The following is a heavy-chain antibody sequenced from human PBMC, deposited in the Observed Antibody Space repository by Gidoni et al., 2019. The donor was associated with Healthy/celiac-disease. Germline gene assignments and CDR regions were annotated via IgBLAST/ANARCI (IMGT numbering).Heavy chain of an antibody. CDR1: GFTFSSYA. J-gene: IGHJ5*02. V-gene: IGHV3-30*04. D-gene: IGHD1-1*01. Sequence: QVQLVESGGGVVQPGRSLRPSCAASGFTFSSYAMHWVRQAPGKGLEWVAVISYDGSNKYYADSVKGRFTISRDNSKNTLYLQMNSLRAEDTAVYYCARVLTTGGNWFDPWGQGTLVTVSS. CDR2: ISYDGSNK. CDR3: ARVLTTGGNWFDP.